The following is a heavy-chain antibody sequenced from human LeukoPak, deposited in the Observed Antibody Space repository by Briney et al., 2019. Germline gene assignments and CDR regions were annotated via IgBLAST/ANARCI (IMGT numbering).Heavy chain of an antibody. J-gene: IGHJ3*02. CDR3: ARDDGGYDI. CDR1: GGSTSSNY. D-gene: IGHD5-12*01. V-gene: IGHV4-59*01. CDR2: IYYSGST. Sequence: SETLSLTCTASGGSTSSNYWSWIRQPPGKGLEWIGYIYYSGSTNYNPSLKSRVTISVDTSKNQFSLKLSSVTAADTAVYYCARDDGGYDIWGQGTMVTVSS.